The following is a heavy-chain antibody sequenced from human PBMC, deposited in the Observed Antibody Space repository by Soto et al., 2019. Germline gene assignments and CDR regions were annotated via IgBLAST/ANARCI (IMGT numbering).Heavy chain of an antibody. Sequence: ASVKLSCKAPGYIFTNYGISWVRQAPGQGLEWMGWISTNDGDTKYTQKFQGRITMTTDTSTSTAYMELRRLRSDDTAVYYCARDNSIGYCSTRHCYGMAVWGQGTTVT. V-gene: IGHV1-18*01. D-gene: IGHD3-22*01. CDR3: ARDNSIGYCSTRHCYGMAV. CDR1: GYIFTNYG. J-gene: IGHJ6*02. CDR2: ISTNDGDT.